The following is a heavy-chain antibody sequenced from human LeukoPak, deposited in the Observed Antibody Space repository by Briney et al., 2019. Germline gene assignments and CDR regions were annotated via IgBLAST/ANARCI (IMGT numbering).Heavy chain of an antibody. CDR3: ARARLGYCSSTSCYTLYFDY. CDR1: GYTFTGYY. CDR2: IHPTSGGT. J-gene: IGHJ4*02. V-gene: IGHV1-2*02. Sequence: GASVKVSCKASGYTFTGYYMHWVRQAPGQGLEWMGWIHPTSGGTNYAQKFQGRVTMTRDTSISTAYMELSRLRSDDTAVYYCARARLGYCSSTSCYTLYFDYWGQGTLVTVSS. D-gene: IGHD2-2*02.